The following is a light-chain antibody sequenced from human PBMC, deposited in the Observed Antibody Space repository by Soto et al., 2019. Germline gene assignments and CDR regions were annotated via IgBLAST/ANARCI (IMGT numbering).Light chain of an antibody. Sequence: EIVLTQSPGTLSLSPGERATLSCRASQSLTNNYLAWYQQRPGQAPRLLLYGASSRATGVPDRFSGSESQTDFTLTISRLEPDDFAVYYYHQYSSSPWTFGQGTNVQI. CDR1: QSLTNNY. J-gene: IGKJ1*01. CDR3: HQYSSSPWT. V-gene: IGKV3-20*01. CDR2: GAS.